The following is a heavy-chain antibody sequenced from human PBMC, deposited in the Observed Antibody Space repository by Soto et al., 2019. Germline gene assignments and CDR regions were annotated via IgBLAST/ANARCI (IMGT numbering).Heavy chain of an antibody. CDR1: GFTFSSNA. CDR2: ISGSGGST. V-gene: IGHV3-23*01. CDR3: AKERRGYGGKYYFDY. D-gene: IGHD5-12*01. J-gene: IGHJ4*02. Sequence: HPGGSLRLSCAASGFTFSSNAMSWVRQAPGKGLEWVSAISGSGGSTYYADSVKGRFTISRDNSKNTLYLQMNSLRAEDTAVYYCAKERRGYGGKYYFDYWGQGTLVTAPQ.